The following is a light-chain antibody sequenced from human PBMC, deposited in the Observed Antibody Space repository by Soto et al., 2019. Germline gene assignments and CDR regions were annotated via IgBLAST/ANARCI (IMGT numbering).Light chain of an antibody. V-gene: IGKV3-20*01. J-gene: IGKJ1*01. CDR3: QVYGNSPWT. Sequence: EIVLLHSPATLSLSPGATATLSCRASESVSTSQLAWYQQKRGRAPRLDFHSATTRADAFSSRFSASGSGTDFTLTISRLEPEDFALYYSQVYGNSPWTFGQGTKGDIK. CDR1: ESVSTSQ. CDR2: SAT.